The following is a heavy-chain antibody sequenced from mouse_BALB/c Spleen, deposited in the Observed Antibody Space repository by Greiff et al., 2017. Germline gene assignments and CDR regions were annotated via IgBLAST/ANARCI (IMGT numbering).Heavy chain of an antibody. CDR2: ISNGGGST. D-gene: IGHD2-1*01. Sequence: DVMLVESGGGLVQPGGSLKLSCAASGFTFSSYTMSWVRQTPEKRLEWVAYISNGGGSTYYPDTVKGRFTISRDNAKNTLYLQMGSLKSEDTAMYYCARHGNYVAMDYWGQGTSVTVSS. V-gene: IGHV5-12-2*01. CDR1: GFTFSSYT. CDR3: ARHGNYVAMDY. J-gene: IGHJ4*01.